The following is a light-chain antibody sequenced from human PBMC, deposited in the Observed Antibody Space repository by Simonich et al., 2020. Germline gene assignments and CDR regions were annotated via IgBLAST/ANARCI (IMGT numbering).Light chain of an antibody. V-gene: IGLV2-11*01. CDR2: DVR. CDR3: CSYAGSYTFV. CDR1: SSDVGGYNY. Sequence: QSALTQPRSVSGSPGQSVTISCTGTSSDVGGYNYVSWYQQHPGKAPKLMIYDVRKRPSGVPERFSGSKSCNTASLTISGLQAADEADYYCCSYAGSYTFVFGGGTKLTVL. J-gene: IGLJ3*02.